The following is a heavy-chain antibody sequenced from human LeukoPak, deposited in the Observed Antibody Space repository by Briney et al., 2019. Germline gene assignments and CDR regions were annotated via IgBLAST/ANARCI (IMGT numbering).Heavy chain of an antibody. Sequence: GGSLRLSCAASGFTFSRYWMSWVRQAPGKGLEWVANIKQDGSEKHYGGSVKGRFTVSRDNAKNSLYLQMSSLRAEDTAVYYCANNSDYRFDSWGQGTLVTVSS. J-gene: IGHJ4*02. V-gene: IGHV3-7*05. CDR2: IKQDGSEK. D-gene: IGHD5-12*01. CDR3: ANNSDYRFDS. CDR1: GFTFSRYW.